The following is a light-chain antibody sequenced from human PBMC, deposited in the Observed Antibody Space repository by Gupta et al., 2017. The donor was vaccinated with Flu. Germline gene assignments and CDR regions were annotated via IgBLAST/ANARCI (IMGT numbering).Light chain of an antibody. CDR2: LGS. CDR1: QSLLYSNGYNY. Sequence: DIVLTQSPLSLPVTPGEPASISCRSSQSLLYSNGYNYLDWYLQKPGQSPQVLIYLGSNRASGVPDRFSGSGSGTDFTLKISRVEAEDVGVYYCMQALQTPVTFGGGTKVEIK. V-gene: IGKV2-28*01. CDR3: MQALQTPVT. J-gene: IGKJ4*01.